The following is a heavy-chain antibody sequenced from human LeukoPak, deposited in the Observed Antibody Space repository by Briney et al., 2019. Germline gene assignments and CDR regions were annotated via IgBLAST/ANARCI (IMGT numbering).Heavy chain of an antibody. J-gene: IGHJ6*03. CDR1: GGSISSSSYY. D-gene: IGHD2-15*01. CDR3: ARGVVGGFDYYYYMDV. CDR2: IYYSGST. V-gene: IGHV4-39*01. Sequence: PSETLSLTCTVSGGSISSSSYYWGWIRQPPGKGLEWIGSIYYSGSTYYNPSLKSRVTISVDMSKNQFSLKLSSVTAADTTVYYCARGVVGGFDYYYYMDVWGKGTTVTISS.